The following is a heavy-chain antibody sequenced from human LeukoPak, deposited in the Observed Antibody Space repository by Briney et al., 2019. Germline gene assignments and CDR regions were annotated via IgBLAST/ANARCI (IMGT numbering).Heavy chain of an antibody. CDR3: ALYLRVRGDY. CDR2: ISGGGVST. Sequence: GGSLRLSCAASGFTFSNHAMIWVRQAPGRGLEWVSAISGGGVSTYYTDSVKGRFTISRDNSKNTQYLQMNSLRAEDTAVYYCALYLRVRGDYWGQGTLVSASS. J-gene: IGHJ4*02. V-gene: IGHV3-23*01. D-gene: IGHD3-10*01. CDR1: GFTFSNHA.